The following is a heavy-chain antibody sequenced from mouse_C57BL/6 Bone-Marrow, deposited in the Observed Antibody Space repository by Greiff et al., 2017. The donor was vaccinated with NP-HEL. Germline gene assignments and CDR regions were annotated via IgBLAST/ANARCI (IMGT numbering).Heavy chain of an antibody. CDR2: INPNNGGT. V-gene: IGHV1-22*01. CDR3: ARGGYSNLAWFAY. CDR1: GYTFTDYN. J-gene: IGHJ3*01. D-gene: IGHD2-5*01. Sequence: EVQLQQSGPELVKPGASVKMSCKASGYTFTDYNMHWVKQSHGKSLEWIGYINPNNGGTSYNQKFKGKATLTVNKSSSTAYMELRSLTSEDSAVYYCARGGYSNLAWFAYWGQGTLVTVSA.